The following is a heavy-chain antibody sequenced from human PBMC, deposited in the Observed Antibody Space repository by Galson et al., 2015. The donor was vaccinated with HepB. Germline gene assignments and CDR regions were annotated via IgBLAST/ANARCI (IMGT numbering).Heavy chain of an antibody. CDR1: GYTFTSYA. J-gene: IGHJ4*02. CDR3: ARDDRVATIDY. CDR2: INAGNGNT. Sequence: SCKASGYTFTSYAMHWVRQAPGQRLEWMGWINAGNGNTKYSQKFQGRVTITRDTSASTAYMELSSLRSEDTAVYYCARDDRVATIDYWGQGTLVTVSS. V-gene: IGHV1-3*01. D-gene: IGHD5-12*01.